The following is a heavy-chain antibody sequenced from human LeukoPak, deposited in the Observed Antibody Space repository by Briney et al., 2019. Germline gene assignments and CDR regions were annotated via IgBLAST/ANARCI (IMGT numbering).Heavy chain of an antibody. CDR2: MNPNSGNT. Sequence: ASVKVSCKASGYTFTSYDINWVRQATGQGLEWMGWMNPNSGNTGYAQKFQGRVTKTRNTSISTAYMELSSLRSEDTAVYYCARPGDDSSGYSELTGDAFDIWGQGTMVTVSS. CDR3: ARPGDDSSGYSELTGDAFDI. D-gene: IGHD3-22*01. CDR1: GYTFTSYD. V-gene: IGHV1-8*01. J-gene: IGHJ3*02.